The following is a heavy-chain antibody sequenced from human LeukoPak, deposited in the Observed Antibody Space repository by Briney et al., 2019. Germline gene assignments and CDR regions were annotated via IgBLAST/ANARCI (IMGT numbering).Heavy chain of an antibody. D-gene: IGHD6-25*01. CDR2: IYYSGST. V-gene: IGHV4-59*01. Sequence: SETLSLTCTVSGGSISSYYWSWIGPPPGKGLEWNGYIYYSGSTNYNPSLKSRVTISVDTSKNQFSLKLSSVTAADTAVYYCARVGAAGSYEMGAFDIWGQGTMVTVSS. CDR1: GGSISSYY. CDR3: ARVGAAGSYEMGAFDI. J-gene: IGHJ3*02.